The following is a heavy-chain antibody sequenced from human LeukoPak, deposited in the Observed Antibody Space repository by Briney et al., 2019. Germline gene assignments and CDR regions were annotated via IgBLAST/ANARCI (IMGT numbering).Heavy chain of an antibody. V-gene: IGHV4-4*07. CDR3: ARLNIVVVPAAQENGYYYYGMDV. Sequence: SETLSLTCSVSGGSISSYYWSWIRQPAGKGLEWIGRIKNSGNTNYNPSLKSRVTISVDTSKNQFSLKLSSVTAADTAVYYCARLNIVVVPAAQENGYYYYGMDVWGQGTTVTVSS. CDR1: GGSISSYY. J-gene: IGHJ6*02. D-gene: IGHD2-2*01. CDR2: IKNSGNT.